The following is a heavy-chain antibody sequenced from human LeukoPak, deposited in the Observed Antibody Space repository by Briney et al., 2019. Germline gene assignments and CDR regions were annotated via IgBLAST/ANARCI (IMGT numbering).Heavy chain of an antibody. CDR3: ASLFGTTDWFDP. J-gene: IGHJ5*02. D-gene: IGHD1-1*01. V-gene: IGHV4-38-2*02. CDR1: GYSISSGYY. Sequence: PSETLSLTCTVSGYSISSGYYWGWIRQPPGKGPEWIGSIYHSGSTYYNPSLKSRVTISVDTSKNQFSLKLSSVTAADTAVYYCASLFGTTDWFDPWGQGTLVTVSS. CDR2: IYHSGST.